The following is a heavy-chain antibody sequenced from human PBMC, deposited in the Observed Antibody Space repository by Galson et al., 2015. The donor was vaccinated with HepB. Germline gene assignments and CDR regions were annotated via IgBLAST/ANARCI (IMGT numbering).Heavy chain of an antibody. J-gene: IGHJ4*02. CDR1: GFSFSHYA. Sequence: SLRLSCAASGFSFSHYAMHWVRQAPGKGLEWVSLISYGGGRTYYGESVKGRFTISRDNSKNTLFLQVDSLRPEDTAVYYCARGPRNDRVGVFYGPEDYWGQGTLVSVSS. D-gene: IGHD1-26*01. V-gene: IGHV3-30*03. CDR3: ARGPRNDRVGVFYGPEDY. CDR2: ISYGGGRT.